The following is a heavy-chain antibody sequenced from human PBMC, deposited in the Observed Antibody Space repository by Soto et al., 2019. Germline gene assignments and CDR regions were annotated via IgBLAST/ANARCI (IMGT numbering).Heavy chain of an antibody. D-gene: IGHD1-26*01. CDR3: TSGSYYVPGAGPTPYYFDY. V-gene: IGHV4-59*01. CDR2: IYYTGST. Sequence: SETLSLTCTVSGGAIGHYYWTWIRQPPGKGLEWIGQIYYTGSTNYNPSLKSRLTISIDTSKDQVSLKLHSMTAADTAMYYCTSGSYYVPGAGPTPYYFDYWGQGTLVTVPS. CDR1: GGAIGHYY. J-gene: IGHJ4*02.